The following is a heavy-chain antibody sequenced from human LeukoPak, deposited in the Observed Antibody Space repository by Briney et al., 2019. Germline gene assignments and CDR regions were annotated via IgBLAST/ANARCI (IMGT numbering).Heavy chain of an antibody. Sequence: SETLSLTCAVSGGSISSGGYSWSWIRQPPGKGLEWIGYIYYSGSTYYNPSLKSRITISVDTSKNQFSLKLSSVTAADTAVYYCARGVGSGSYLRYFDYWGQGTLVTVSS. CDR2: IYYSGST. V-gene: IGHV4-30-4*07. CDR1: GGSISSGGYS. J-gene: IGHJ4*02. CDR3: ARGVGSGSYLRYFDY. D-gene: IGHD1-26*01.